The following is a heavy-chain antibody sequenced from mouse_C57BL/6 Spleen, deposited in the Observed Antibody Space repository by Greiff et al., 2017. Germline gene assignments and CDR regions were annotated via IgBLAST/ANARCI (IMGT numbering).Heavy chain of an antibody. Sequence: VTLMESGPELVKPGASVKISCKASGYAFSSSWMNWVKQRPGEGLEWIGRIYPGDGDTNYNGKFKGKATLTADNSSSTAYMQLSSLTSEDSAVYFCARSIVCSYPFAYWGQGTLVTVSA. D-gene: IGHD2-12*01. CDR1: GYAFSSSW. CDR3: ARSIVCSYPFAY. J-gene: IGHJ3*01. V-gene: IGHV1-82*01. CDR2: IYPGDGDT.